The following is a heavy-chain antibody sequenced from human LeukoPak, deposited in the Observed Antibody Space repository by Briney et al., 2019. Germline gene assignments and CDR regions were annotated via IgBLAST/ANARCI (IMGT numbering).Heavy chain of an antibody. Sequence: GGSLRLSCAASGFTFSGSAMHWVRQASGKGLEWVGRIRSKANSYATAYGASVKGRFTISRDDSNNRAYLQMNSLKTEDTAVYYCTRPRWGYYDSSGYNDAFDIWGQGTMVTVSS. V-gene: IGHV3-73*01. J-gene: IGHJ3*02. CDR2: IRSKANSYAT. CDR3: TRPRWGYYDSSGYNDAFDI. D-gene: IGHD3-22*01. CDR1: GFTFSGSA.